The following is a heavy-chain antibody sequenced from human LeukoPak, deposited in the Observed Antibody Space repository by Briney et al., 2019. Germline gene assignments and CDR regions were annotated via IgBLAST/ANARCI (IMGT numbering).Heavy chain of an antibody. Sequence: PSGTLSLTCAVSGGSISSRNWWSWVRQPPGKGLEWIGEIYHSGSTNYNPSHKSRVTISVDKSKNQFSLKLSSVTAADTAVYYCARVAYDILTGPAAPTLFDYWGQGTLVTVSS. CDR3: ARVAYDILTGPAAPTLFDY. CDR2: IYHSGST. J-gene: IGHJ4*02. CDR1: GGSISSRNW. D-gene: IGHD3-9*01. V-gene: IGHV4-4*02.